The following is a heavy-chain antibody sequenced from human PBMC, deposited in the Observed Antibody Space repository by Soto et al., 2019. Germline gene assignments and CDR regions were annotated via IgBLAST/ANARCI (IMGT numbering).Heavy chain of an antibody. D-gene: IGHD6-19*01. CDR1: VFTFSSYG. Sequence: GGSLRVSCAASVFTFSSYGMHWVRQAPGKGLEWVAVIWYDGSNKYYADSVKGRFTISRDNAKDSLHLQMNSLTGEDSAVYYCARGAALAGKLDLWGQGTLVTVSS. V-gene: IGHV3-33*01. J-gene: IGHJ4*02. CDR3: ARGAALAGKLDL. CDR2: IWYDGSNK.